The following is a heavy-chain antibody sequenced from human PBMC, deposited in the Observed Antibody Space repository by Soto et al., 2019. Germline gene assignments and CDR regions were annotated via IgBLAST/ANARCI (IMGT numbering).Heavy chain of an antibody. J-gene: IGHJ4*02. CDR3: AKDINSSGWYSLDY. Sequence: GGSLRLSCAASGFSFDDYTMHWVRQGPGKGLEWVSLITWDGCSSYYADSVMGRFTISRDNSKNSLYLQLNSLRTEDTALYYCAKDINSSGWYSLDYWGQGTLVTVSS. CDR1: GFSFDDYT. CDR2: ITWDGCSS. V-gene: IGHV3-43*01. D-gene: IGHD6-19*01.